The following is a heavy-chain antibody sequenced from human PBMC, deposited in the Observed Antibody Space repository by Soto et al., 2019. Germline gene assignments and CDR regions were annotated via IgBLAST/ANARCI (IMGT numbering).Heavy chain of an antibody. V-gene: IGHV4-4*02. CDR2: IYHSGSN. CDR3: ARVDSSGWYWRDWFDP. D-gene: IGHD6-19*01. Sequence: QVQLQESGPGLVKPSGTLSLTCAVSGGSISSSNWWSWVRQPPGKGLEWIGEIYHSGSNNYNPSLHSRVNTSVDKSTNHFSLQLSSANAEDTAVYYCARVDSSGWYWRDWFDPWRQGTLVTVSS. J-gene: IGHJ5*02. CDR1: GGSISSSNW.